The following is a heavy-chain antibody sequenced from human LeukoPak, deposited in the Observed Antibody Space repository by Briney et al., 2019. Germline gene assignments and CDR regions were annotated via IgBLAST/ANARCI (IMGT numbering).Heavy chain of an antibody. CDR3: ARDAGYGYDRFDY. J-gene: IGHJ4*02. CDR2: IKEDGSDK. CDR1: GFIFSTYW. Sequence: GGSLTLSCAASGFIFSTYWMAWVRQAPGKGLEWVANIKEDGSDKNYVVSMKGRFTISRDNAKNSLYLQMNSLRAEDTAVYYCARDAGYGYDRFDYWGQGTQVTVSS. V-gene: IGHV3-7*01. D-gene: IGHD5-18*01.